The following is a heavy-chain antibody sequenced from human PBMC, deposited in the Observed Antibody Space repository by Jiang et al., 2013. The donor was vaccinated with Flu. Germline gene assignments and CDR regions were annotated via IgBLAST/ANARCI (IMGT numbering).Heavy chain of an antibody. D-gene: IGHD5-18*01. V-gene: IGHV4-59*01. CDR3: ARDPTAMVTRGWFDP. Sequence: PGLVKPSGTLSLTCTVPGGSISSSYWSWIRQPPGKGLEWIGDIYSSGSTNYNASLKSRVTLSIDTSNNQFSLKLSSVSAADTAVYYCARDPTAMVTRGWFDPWGQGTLVTVSS. J-gene: IGHJ5*02. CDR2: IYSSGST. CDR1: GGSISSSY.